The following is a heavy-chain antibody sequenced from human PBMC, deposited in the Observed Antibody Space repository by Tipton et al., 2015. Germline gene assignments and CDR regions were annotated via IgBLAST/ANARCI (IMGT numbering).Heavy chain of an antibody. CDR1: GFSFSYYS. Sequence: SLRLSCAASGFSFSYYSMSWVRQAPGKGLEWVSYISRTSTTIYYADSVQGRFTISRDNAKNSLSLQMFSLRHEDTAVYYCVREGWSGWFPGYIDYWGQGTLVTVSS. D-gene: IGHD6-19*01. CDR3: VREGWSGWFPGYIDY. J-gene: IGHJ4*02. CDR2: ISRTSTTI. V-gene: IGHV3-48*02.